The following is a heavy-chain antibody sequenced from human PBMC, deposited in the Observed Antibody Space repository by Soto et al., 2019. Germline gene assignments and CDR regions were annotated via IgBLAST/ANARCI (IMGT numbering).Heavy chain of an antibody. CDR1: GGSVNSGSYY. J-gene: IGHJ4*02. CDR3: ARTYCGGDCPFDY. CDR2: IYYSGST. D-gene: IGHD2-21*02. V-gene: IGHV4-61*01. Sequence: SETLSLTCTVSGGSVNSGSYYWSWIRQPPGKGLEWIGYIYYSGSTNYNPSLKSRVTISVDTSKNQFSLKLTSVTAADTAAYYCARTYCGGDCPFDYWGQGTLVTVSS.